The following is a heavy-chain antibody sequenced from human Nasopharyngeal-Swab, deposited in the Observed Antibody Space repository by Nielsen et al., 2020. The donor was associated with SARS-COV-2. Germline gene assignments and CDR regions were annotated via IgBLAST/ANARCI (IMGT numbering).Heavy chain of an antibody. D-gene: IGHD5-18*01. J-gene: IGHJ4*02. Sequence: GSLRLSCAASGFTFDDHSMHWVRQAPGKGLECFSLITWNAGYTYYSDSVKGRFTISRDNSKKSLYLQMSSLRPEDTALYYCVKDMTLHTYGETHFDYWGQGTLVTVSS. CDR1: GFTFDDHS. V-gene: IGHV3-43D*03. CDR3: VKDMTLHTYGETHFDY. CDR2: ITWNAGYT.